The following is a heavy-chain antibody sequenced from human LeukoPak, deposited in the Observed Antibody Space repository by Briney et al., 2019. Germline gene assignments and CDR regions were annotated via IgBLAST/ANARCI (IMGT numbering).Heavy chain of an antibody. CDR3: AKVSYYYGSGSYGVDY. D-gene: IGHD3-10*01. J-gene: IGHJ4*02. V-gene: IGHV3-30*02. CDR2: IRYDGSNK. CDR1: GFTFSSYG. Sequence: PEGSLRLSCAASGFTFSSYGMHWVRQAPGKGLEWVAFIRYDGSNKYYVGSVKGRFTISRDNSKNTLYLQMNSLRAEDTAVYYCAKVSYYYGSGSYGVDYWGQGTLVTVSS.